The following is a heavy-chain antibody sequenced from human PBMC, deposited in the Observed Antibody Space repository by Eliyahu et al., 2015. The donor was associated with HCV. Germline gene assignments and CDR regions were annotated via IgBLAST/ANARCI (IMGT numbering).Heavy chain of an antibody. J-gene: IGHJ5*02. CDR2: IYSSGST. CDR1: GAXIPTYX. Sequence: QVQLQESGPGLVKPSETLSLTCSVSGAXIPTYXWSWIRQPPGKGLEWIGYIYSSGSTXYNPSLKSRVTMSLDTSKNQVSLKLSSVTAADTAVYYCSSGGGGIAVAGTGGWFDPWGQGTLVTVSS. V-gene: IGHV4-59*01. D-gene: IGHD6-19*01. CDR3: SSGGGGIAVAGTGGWFDP.